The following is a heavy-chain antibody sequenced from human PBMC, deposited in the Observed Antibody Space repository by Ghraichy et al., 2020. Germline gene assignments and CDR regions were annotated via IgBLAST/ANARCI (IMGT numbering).Heavy chain of an antibody. CDR3: ATRTEGYCSGGSCDDAFDI. CDR2: IYYSGST. Sequence: GSLRLSCTVSGGSVSSYYWSWIRQPPGTGLEWIWYIYYSGSTHYNPSLKRRVTISVDTSKNQFSLKLSSVTAADTAVYYCATRTEGYCSGGSCDDAFDIWGQGTMVTVSS. V-gene: IGHV4-59*02. D-gene: IGHD2-15*01. CDR1: GGSVSSYY. J-gene: IGHJ3*02.